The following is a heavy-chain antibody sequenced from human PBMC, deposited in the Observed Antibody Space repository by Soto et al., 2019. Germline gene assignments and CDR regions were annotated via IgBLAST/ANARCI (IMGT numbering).Heavy chain of an antibody. CDR3: SRGSSGWSGIDY. CDR2: INEDGSHI. V-gene: IGHV3-74*01. CDR1: EFTFSSYW. Sequence: EVQLVESGGGLVQPGGSLRVSCTASEFTFSSYWMYWVRQAPGKGLVWVSRINEDGSHILYADSVKGRFTISRDNAKNTLFLQMSSLRAEDTAIYYCSRGSSGWSGIDYWGPGTLVTVSS. D-gene: IGHD6-19*01. J-gene: IGHJ4*02.